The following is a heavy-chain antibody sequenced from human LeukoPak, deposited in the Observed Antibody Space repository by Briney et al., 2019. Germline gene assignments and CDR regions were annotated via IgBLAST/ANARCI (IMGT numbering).Heavy chain of an antibody. J-gene: IGHJ6*03. V-gene: IGHV1-69*05. CDR3: ARGGSTDEAPYYYCYMDV. Sequence: GSSVKVSCKASGGTFSSYAISWVRQAPGQGLEWMGGIIPIFGTANYAQKFQGRVTITTDESTNTAYMELSSLRSEDTAVYYCARGGSTDEAPYYYCYMDVWGKGTTVTVSS. CDR1: GGTFSSYA. CDR2: IIPIFGTA. D-gene: IGHD3-16*01.